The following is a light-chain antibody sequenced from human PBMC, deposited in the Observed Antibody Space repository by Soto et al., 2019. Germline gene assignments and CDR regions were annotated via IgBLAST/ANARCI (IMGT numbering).Light chain of an antibody. V-gene: IGLV6-57*02. Sequence: NFMLTQPHSVSESPGKTVTISCTGSSGSVASNFVHWYQRRPGSAPTIVIYGDNQRPSGVPDRFSGSIDSSSNSASLTISGLKTEDEADYFCQSYDRSSLYVFGTGTTLTVL. CDR1: SGSVASNF. CDR3: QSYDRSSLYV. CDR2: GDN. J-gene: IGLJ1*01.